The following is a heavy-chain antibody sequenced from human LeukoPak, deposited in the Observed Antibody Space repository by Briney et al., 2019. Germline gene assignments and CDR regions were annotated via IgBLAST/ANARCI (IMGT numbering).Heavy chain of an antibody. CDR3: AREIRAYYYDSSGYDPPNWFDP. J-gene: IGHJ5*02. CDR1: GGSVSSYY. Sequence: SETLSLTCTVSGGSVSSYYWSWIRQPPGKGLEWIGYIHNSGSTNYNASLKSRVTISVDTSKNQFSLKLSSVTAADTAVYYCAREIRAYYYDSSGYDPPNWFDPWGQGTLVTVSS. V-gene: IGHV4-59*02. D-gene: IGHD3-22*01. CDR2: IHNSGST.